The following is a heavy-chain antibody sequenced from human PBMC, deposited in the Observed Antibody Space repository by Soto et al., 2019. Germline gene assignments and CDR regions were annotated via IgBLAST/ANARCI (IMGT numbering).Heavy chain of an antibody. J-gene: IGHJ6*04. D-gene: IGHD3-10*01. V-gene: IGHV5-51*01. CDR2: IYPGDSDT. Sequence: PGESLNISCKGSGYNFTSYWIGWVRPMPGKGLEWMGIIYPGDSDTRYSPSFQGQVTISADKSISTAYLQWSSLKASDTAMYYCARQGLPGPGSYYNTYVWGKGTTVTLSS. CDR3: ARQGLPGPGSYYNTYV. CDR1: GYNFTSYW.